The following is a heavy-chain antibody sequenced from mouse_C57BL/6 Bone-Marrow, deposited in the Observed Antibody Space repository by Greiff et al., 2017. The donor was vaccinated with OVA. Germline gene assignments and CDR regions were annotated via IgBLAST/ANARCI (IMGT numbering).Heavy chain of an antibody. J-gene: IGHJ4*01. Sequence: VQLLQPGAELVKPGASVKLSCTASGYTFTSYWMHWVHQRPGQGLEWIGMIHPNSGSTNYNEKFKSKATLTVDKTSTTAYIQLSSLTSEDSAIYNCARIGLYYYGSRGCAMDYWGQGTAVTGSS. CDR2: IHPNSGST. CDR1: GYTFTSYW. D-gene: IGHD1-1*01. V-gene: IGHV1-64*01. CDR3: ARIGLYYYGSRGCAMDY.